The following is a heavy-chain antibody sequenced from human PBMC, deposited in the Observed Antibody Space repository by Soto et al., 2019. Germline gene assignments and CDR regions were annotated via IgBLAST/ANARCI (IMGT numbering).Heavy chain of an antibody. J-gene: IGHJ4*02. CDR2: INYSCST. V-gene: IGHV4-39*01. Sequence: AETLSLTCTVSGRSISSSSYYSGWIRQPPGKGLERIASINYSCSTYYNPSLNSRGTISVDTSKNQFSLKLSAVTAVDTVVYYCARLPSRSSGTDYWGQG. CDR1: GRSISSSSYY. D-gene: IGHD3-10*01. CDR3: ARLPSRSSGTDY.